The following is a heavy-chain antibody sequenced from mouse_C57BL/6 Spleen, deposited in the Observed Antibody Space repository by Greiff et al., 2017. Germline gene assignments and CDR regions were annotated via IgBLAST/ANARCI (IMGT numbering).Heavy chain of an antibody. CDR3: ARDYYSNSYWYFDV. Sequence: ESGPGLVKPSQSLSLTCSVTGYSITSGYYWNWIRQFPGNKLEWMGYISYDGSNNYNPSLKNRISITRDTSKNQFFLKLNSVTTEDTATYYCARDYYSNSYWYFDVWGTGTTVTVSS. CDR2: ISYDGSN. V-gene: IGHV3-6*01. J-gene: IGHJ1*03. CDR1: GYSITSGYY. D-gene: IGHD2-5*01.